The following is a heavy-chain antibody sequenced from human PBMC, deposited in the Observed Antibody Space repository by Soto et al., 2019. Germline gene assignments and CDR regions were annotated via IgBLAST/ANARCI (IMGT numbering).Heavy chain of an antibody. Sequence: QVQLVQSGAEVKKPGSSVQVSCKASGGTFSSYAISWVRQAHGQGLEWMGGIIPIFGTANYAQKFKGRVTITADESTRTAYMELSSLRSEDTAVYYCARHVPAAGYYYGMDVWGQGTTVTVSS. D-gene: IGHD2-2*01. J-gene: IGHJ6*02. CDR1: GGTFSSYA. CDR3: ARHVPAAGYYYGMDV. CDR2: IIPIFGTA. V-gene: IGHV1-69*12.